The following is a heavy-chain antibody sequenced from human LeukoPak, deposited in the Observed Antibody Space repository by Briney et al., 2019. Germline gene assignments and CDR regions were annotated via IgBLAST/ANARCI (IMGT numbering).Heavy chain of an antibody. CDR2: IIPILGIA. J-gene: IGHJ4*02. V-gene: IGHV1-69*02. Sequence: GASVKVSCKASGGTFSSYTISWVRQAPGQGLEWMGRIIPILGIANYAQKFQGRVTITADKSTSTAYMELSSLRSEDTAVYYCARNGCSSTSCFDYWGQGTLVTVSS. D-gene: IGHD2-2*01. CDR1: GGTFSSYT. CDR3: ARNGCSSTSCFDY.